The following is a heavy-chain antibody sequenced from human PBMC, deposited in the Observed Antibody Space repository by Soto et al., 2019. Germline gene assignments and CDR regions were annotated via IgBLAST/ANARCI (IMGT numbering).Heavy chain of an antibody. CDR1: CGSVSSSNYY. V-gene: IGHV4-39*01. D-gene: IGHD3-9*01. CDR2: IYYSGST. J-gene: IGHJ4*02. Sequence: QLQLQESGPGLVKPSETLSLTCTVSCGSVSSSNYYWGWIRQSPGKGLEWIWSIYYSGSTYYNPYLESRVTISIDKSKHQFSLKVISVTAADTAVYYCARLEGLATISYYFDYWGQGTLVNVSS. CDR3: ARLEGLATISYYFDY.